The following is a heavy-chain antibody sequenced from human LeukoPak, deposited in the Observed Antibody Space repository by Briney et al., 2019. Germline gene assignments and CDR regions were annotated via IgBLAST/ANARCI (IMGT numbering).Heavy chain of an antibody. Sequence: GGSLRLSCAASGLFSSYWMHGVRQTPGKGLEWVSSISSSSYIYYADSVKGRFTISRDNAKNSLYLQMNSLRAEDTAVYYCAPRPGGATYYWGQGTLVTVSS. CDR2: ISSSSYI. V-gene: IGHV3-21*01. D-gene: IGHD1-26*01. J-gene: IGHJ4*02. CDR1: GLFSSYW. CDR3: APRPGGATYY.